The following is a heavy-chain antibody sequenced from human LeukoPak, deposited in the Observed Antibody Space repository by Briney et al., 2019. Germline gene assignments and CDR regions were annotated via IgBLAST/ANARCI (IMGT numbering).Heavy chain of an antibody. CDR2: IWYDGSNQ. V-gene: IGHV3-33*01. J-gene: IGHJ4*02. CDR3: ASLIGHTDYYDSSGYSSPFDS. Sequence: GRSLRLSCAASGFTFSTCGMHWVRQAPGKGLEWVAVIWYDGSNQYYADSVKGQFTISRDNSKNTLYLQMNSLRAEDTAVYYCASLIGHTDYYDSSGYSSPFDSWGQGTLVTVSS. D-gene: IGHD3-22*01. CDR1: GFTFSTCG.